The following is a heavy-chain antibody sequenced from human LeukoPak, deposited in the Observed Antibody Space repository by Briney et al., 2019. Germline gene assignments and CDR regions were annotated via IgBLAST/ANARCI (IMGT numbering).Heavy chain of an antibody. CDR2: INRSGIT. Sequence: SETLSLTCTVYDESFNNYFWNWIRQSPGKGLDWIGEINRSGITSYNPSLKGRLTMSADMSKNQFSLNLTSVTAADTAVYFCARGRKYYDILTGYYRPSHYFYMDVWGNGTTVTVSS. V-gene: IGHV4-34*01. J-gene: IGHJ6*03. CDR3: ARGRKYYDILTGYYRPSHYFYMDV. CDR1: DESFNNYF. D-gene: IGHD3-9*01.